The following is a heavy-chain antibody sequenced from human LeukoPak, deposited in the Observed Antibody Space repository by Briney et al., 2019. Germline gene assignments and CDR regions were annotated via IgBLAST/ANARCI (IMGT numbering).Heavy chain of an antibody. Sequence: SETLSLTCTVSGGSISSYYWSWIRQPPGKGLEWIGYIYYSGSTYYNPSLKSRVTISVDTSKNQFSLKLSSVTAADTAVYYCARDRAPNYCSSTSCYDYYYYYMDVWGKGTTVTVSS. CDR3: ARDRAPNYCSSTSCYDYYYYYMDV. J-gene: IGHJ6*03. V-gene: IGHV4-59*12. CDR2: IYYSGST. D-gene: IGHD2-2*01. CDR1: GGSISSYY.